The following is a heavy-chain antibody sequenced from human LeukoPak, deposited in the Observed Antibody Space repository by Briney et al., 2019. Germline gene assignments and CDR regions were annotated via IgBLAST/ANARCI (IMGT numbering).Heavy chain of an antibody. CDR1: GYFISSGYY. D-gene: IGHD6-19*01. Sequence: SEALSLTCTVSGYFISSGYYWGWIRQPPGKGLQWIESIHHSGSTYYNPSLKSRVTISVDTSKNQFSLKLSSVTAADTAVYYCARTSSSGLVGGYYFDYWGQGTLVTVSS. CDR3: ARTSSSGLVGGYYFDY. CDR2: IHHSGST. V-gene: IGHV4-38-2*02. J-gene: IGHJ4*02.